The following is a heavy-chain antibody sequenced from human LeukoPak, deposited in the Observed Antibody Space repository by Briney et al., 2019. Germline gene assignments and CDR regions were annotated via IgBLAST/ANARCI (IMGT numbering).Heavy chain of an antibody. CDR3: ARGNGDYYFDY. CDR2: ISSSSSTI. D-gene: IGHD3-10*01. J-gene: IGHJ4*02. Sequence: QSGGSLRLSCAASGFTFSSYNMNWVRQAPGKGLEWVSYISSSSSTIYYADSVKGRFTISRDNAKNSLYLQMNSLRAEDTAVYYCARGNGDYYFDYWGQGTLVTVSS. V-gene: IGHV3-48*01. CDR1: GFTFSSYN.